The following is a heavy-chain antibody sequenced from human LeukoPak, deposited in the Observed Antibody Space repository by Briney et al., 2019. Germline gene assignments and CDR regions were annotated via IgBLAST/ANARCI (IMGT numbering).Heavy chain of an antibody. J-gene: IGHJ5*02. CDR1: GFAVSTNY. CDR2: IYSDGST. CDR3: ARDQRSESYYPWGWFDP. D-gene: IGHD1-26*01. Sequence: PGGPLRLSCAASGFAVSTNYLSWVRQAPGKGLEWVSVIYSDGSTYYTDSVKGRFTISRDNSKNTLYLQMNSPRPEDTAVYYCARDQRSESYYPWGWFDPWGQGTLVTVSS. V-gene: IGHV3-66*02.